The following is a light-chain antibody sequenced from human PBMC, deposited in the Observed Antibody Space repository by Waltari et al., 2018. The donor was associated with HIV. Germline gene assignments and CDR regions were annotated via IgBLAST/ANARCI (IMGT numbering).Light chain of an antibody. Sequence: SYELTQPPSVSVSPGQTARITCFGDALPKPYVYWYQQKPGQAPVLRIYKDTERHSGTPERVTGSSSCTTDTLPISDVQAEYDADYDYRSSDSSAAYLFETGTKVTVL. V-gene: IGLV3-25*03. J-gene: IGLJ1*01. CDR1: ALPKPY. CDR3: RSSDSSAAYL. CDR2: KDT.